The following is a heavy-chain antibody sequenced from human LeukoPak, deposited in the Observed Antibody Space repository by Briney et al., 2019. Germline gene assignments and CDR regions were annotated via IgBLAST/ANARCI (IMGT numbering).Heavy chain of an antibody. D-gene: IGHD2-21*01. CDR1: GFTFSSYW. V-gene: IGHV3-23*01. J-gene: IGHJ5*02. CDR3: AKRSDCGGDCYGRDWFDP. CDR2: ISGSGGST. Sequence: GGSLRLSCAASGFTFSSYWMSWVRQAPGKGLEWVSAISGSGGSTYYADSVKGRFTISRDNSRNTLYLQMNSLRAEDTAVYYCAKRSDCGGDCYGRDWFDPWGQGTLVTVSS.